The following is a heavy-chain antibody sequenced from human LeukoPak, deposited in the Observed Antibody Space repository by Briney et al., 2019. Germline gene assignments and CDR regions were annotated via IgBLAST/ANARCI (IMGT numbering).Heavy chain of an antibody. CDR1: GFTFSSYS. V-gene: IGHV3-48*01. Sequence: GGSLRLSCAASGFTFSSYSMNWVRQAPGKGLEWVSYISSSSSTIYYADSVKGRFTISRDNAKNSLYLQINSLRAEDTAVYYCARDYYGSGSYYNLTDYWGQGTLVTVSS. J-gene: IGHJ4*02. CDR3: ARDYYGSGSYYNLTDY. D-gene: IGHD3-10*01. CDR2: ISSSSSTI.